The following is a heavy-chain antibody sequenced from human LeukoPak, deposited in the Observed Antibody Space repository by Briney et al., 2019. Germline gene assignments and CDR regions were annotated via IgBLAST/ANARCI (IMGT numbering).Heavy chain of an antibody. CDR2: IYYSGST. CDR1: GASISSGGYY. V-gene: IGHV4-31*03. CDR3: ARGIEVGYSSSWCLDY. J-gene: IGHJ4*02. D-gene: IGHD6-13*01. Sequence: PSGTLSLTCTVSGASISSGGYYWSWIRQHPGKGLEWIGYIYYSGSTYYNPSLKSRVTISVDTSKNQFSLKLSSVTAADTAVYYCARGIEVGYSSSWCLDYWGQGTLVTVSS.